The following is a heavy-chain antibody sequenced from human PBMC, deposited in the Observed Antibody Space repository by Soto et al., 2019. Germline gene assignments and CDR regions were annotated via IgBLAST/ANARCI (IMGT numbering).Heavy chain of an antibody. CDR1: GGSISNDY. CDR2: IDNRGST. D-gene: IGHD6-13*01. CDR3: ARGGIPAAGPVGFDP. Sequence: SEPLSLTHTVSGGSISNDYWSWILQPPRKGLEWIGHIDNRGSTNYNPSLKSRVPISLAMSKNHFSLKLSSVTAADTAVYYCARGGIPAAGPVGFDPWGERTLVTVSS. V-gene: IGHV4-59*08. J-gene: IGHJ5*02.